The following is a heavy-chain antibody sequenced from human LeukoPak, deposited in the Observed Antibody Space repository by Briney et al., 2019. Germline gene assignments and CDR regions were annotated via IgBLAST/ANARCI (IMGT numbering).Heavy chain of an antibody. CDR1: GFTFSSYW. J-gene: IGHJ4*02. V-gene: IGHV3-23*01. CDR2: IGGSGGDI. D-gene: IGHD7-27*01. CDR3: AIDPNWGIHY. Sequence: GGSLRLSCAASGFTFSSYWMSWVRQAPGKGLEWVSIIGGSGGDIHYADSVKGRFTISRDNSKNTLYLQMNSLRVEDTAIYYCAIDPNWGIHYWGQGVLVTVSS.